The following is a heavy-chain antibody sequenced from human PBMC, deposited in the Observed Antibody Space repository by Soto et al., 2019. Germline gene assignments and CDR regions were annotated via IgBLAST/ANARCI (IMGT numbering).Heavy chain of an antibody. V-gene: IGHV1-18*01. D-gene: IGHD3-10*01. CDR2: ISTSDGDT. Sequence: QVQLVQSGNEVKKPGASVKVSCKASGYTFAHYGLVWVRQAPGQGLEWMGWISTSDGDTNYTPKFQGRVTMTIDTSTHTAYLELRSLTSDDPAVYFCAREWDYYASRSYSNWFDPWGQGTLVTVSS. J-gene: IGHJ5*02. CDR3: AREWDYYASRSYSNWFDP. CDR1: GYTFAHYG.